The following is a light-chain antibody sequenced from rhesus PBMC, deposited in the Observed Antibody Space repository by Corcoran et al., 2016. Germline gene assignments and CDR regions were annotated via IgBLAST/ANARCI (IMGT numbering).Light chain of an antibody. CDR2: RAS. J-gene: IGKJ2*01. V-gene: IGKV1-69*01. CDR3: QQHDNSPYI. CDR1: LDIANW. Sequence: DIQMTQSPSSLSASVGDRVTITCRASLDIANWLAWYQQKPGKPPKLLIYRASNLEKGVPLRFIGGGYGADFTLTISSLQPEDIATYFCQQHDNSPYIFGQWTTVEIK.